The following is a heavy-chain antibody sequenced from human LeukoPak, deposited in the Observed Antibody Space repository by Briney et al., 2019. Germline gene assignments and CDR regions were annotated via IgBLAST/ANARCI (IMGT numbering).Heavy chain of an antibody. Sequence: PSQTLSLTCTVSGGSISSGSYYWSWIRQPAGKGLEWIGRIYTSGSTNYNPSLKSRVTISVDTSKNQLSLKLSSVTAADTAVYYCARGADPDSGSSYRYYYYYYYMDVWGKGTTVTVSS. CDR2: IYTSGST. D-gene: IGHD1-26*01. CDR1: GGSISSGSYY. J-gene: IGHJ6*03. CDR3: ARGADPDSGSSYRYYYYYYYMDV. V-gene: IGHV4-61*02.